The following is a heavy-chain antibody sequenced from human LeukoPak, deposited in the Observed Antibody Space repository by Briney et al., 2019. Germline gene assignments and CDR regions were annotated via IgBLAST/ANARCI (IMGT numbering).Heavy chain of an antibody. Sequence: PSETLSLTCTVSGGSISSYYWSWIRQPPGKGLEWIGYIYYSGSTNYNPSLKSRVTISVDTSKNQFSLKLSSVTAADTAVYYCARAQYCSGGSCYFNYWGQGTLVTASS. CDR2: IYYSGST. J-gene: IGHJ4*02. D-gene: IGHD2-15*01. CDR1: GGSISSYY. V-gene: IGHV4-59*01. CDR3: ARAQYCSGGSCYFNY.